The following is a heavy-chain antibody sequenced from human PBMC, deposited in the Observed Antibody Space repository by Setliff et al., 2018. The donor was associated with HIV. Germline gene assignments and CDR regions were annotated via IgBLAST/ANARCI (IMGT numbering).Heavy chain of an antibody. CDR1: GGSINRSNYY. V-gene: IGHV4-39*01. CDR2: ISYTGST. CDR3: ARQTWEYYDTLTGYYRSPKNFDS. J-gene: IGHJ4*02. Sequence: SETLSLTCTVPGGSINRSNYYWGWIRQPPGKGLEWIGTISYTGSTYYDPSLKSRVTISLDTSKNQFFLKLSSVTAPDTAIYHCARQTWEYYDTLTGYYRSPKNFDSWGQGTLVTVSS. D-gene: IGHD3-9*01.